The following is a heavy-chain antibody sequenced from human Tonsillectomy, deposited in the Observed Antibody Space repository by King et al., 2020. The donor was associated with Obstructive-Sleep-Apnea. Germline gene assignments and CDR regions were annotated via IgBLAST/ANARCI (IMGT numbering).Heavy chain of an antibody. J-gene: IGHJ4*02. CDR2: ISGSGGST. CDR1: GFTFSSYA. Sequence: VQLVESGGGLVQPGGSLRLSCAASGFTFSSYAMGWVRQAPGKGLEGVSTISGSGGSTYYADSVKGRFTISRDNSKNTLYLQMNTLRAEDTAVYYCAKGGLTLIGELYDYWGQGALVTVSS. V-gene: IGHV3-23*04. D-gene: IGHD3-22*01. CDR3: AKGGLTLIGELYDY.